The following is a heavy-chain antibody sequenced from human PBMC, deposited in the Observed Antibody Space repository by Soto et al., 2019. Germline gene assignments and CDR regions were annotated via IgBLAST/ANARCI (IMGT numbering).Heavy chain of an antibody. J-gene: IGHJ4*02. D-gene: IGHD3-3*01. CDR3: AHRVLRTVFVLVITTAIYFDF. V-gene: IGHV2-5*02. CDR2: IYWDDDK. CDR1: GFSLTTSGVG. Sequence: QITLNESGPTVVRPTETLTLTCRFSGFSLTTSGVGVGWIRQSPGKAPEWLALIYWDDDKRYSASLKSRLTITKYTSKNQVVLTVSDLDPTDTATYYCAHRVLRTVFVLVITTAIYFDFWGQGTPVAVSS.